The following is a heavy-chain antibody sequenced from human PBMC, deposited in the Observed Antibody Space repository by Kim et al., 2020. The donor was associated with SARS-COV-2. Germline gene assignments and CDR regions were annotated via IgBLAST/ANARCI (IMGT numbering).Heavy chain of an antibody. J-gene: IGHJ4*02. CDR3: ARGISRYSYGYELDY. Sequence: GGSLRLSCAASGFTFSSYAMHWVRQAPGKGLEWVAVISYAGSNKYYADSVEGRVTISRDNSKNTLYVQMNSLRAEDTAVYYCARGISRYSYGYELDYWGQGTLVTVSS. D-gene: IGHD5-18*01. CDR2: ISYAGSNK. CDR1: GFTFSSYA. V-gene: IGHV3-30*04.